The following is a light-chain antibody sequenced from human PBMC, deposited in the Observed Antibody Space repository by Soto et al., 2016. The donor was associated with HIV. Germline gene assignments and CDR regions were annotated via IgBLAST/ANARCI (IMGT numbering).Light chain of an antibody. J-gene: IGLJ2*01. CDR3: QVCDIGNDPYVV. Sequence: SYELTQPPSVSVAPGKTARITCGGNNIRTKSVHWYQQKPGQAPVLVVYDDADRPSGIPERFSGSNSGNTATLTISRVEAGDEADYYCQVCDIGNDPYVVFGGGTKLTVL. V-gene: IGLV3-21*03. CDR1: NIRTKS. CDR2: DDA.